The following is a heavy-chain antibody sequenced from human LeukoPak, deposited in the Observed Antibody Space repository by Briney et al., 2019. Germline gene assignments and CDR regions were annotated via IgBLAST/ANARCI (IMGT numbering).Heavy chain of an antibody. J-gene: IGHJ5*02. Sequence: ASVKVSCKASGYTFTSHYIHWVRQAPGQGLEWMGIINPSGGSTSYAQKFQGRVTMTRDMSTSTVYMELSSLRSEDTAVYYCARDALGYCRGGSCYTAWFDPWGQGTLVTVSS. CDR3: ARDALGYCRGGSCYTAWFDP. CDR2: INPSGGST. D-gene: IGHD2-15*01. V-gene: IGHV1-46*01. CDR1: GYTFTSHY.